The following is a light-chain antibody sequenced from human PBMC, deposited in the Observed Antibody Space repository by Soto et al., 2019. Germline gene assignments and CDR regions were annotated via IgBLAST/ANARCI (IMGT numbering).Light chain of an antibody. V-gene: IGLV2-14*03. Sequence: QSALTQPASVSGSPGQSITISCTGTSSDIGYSNFVSWYQQHPGKAPKLLIYDLINRPSGVPNRFSGSKSGNTASLTISALQAEDEADYYCNSCTSANTYVFGTGSKVTVL. J-gene: IGLJ1*01. CDR1: SSDIGYSNF. CDR3: NSCTSANTYV. CDR2: DLI.